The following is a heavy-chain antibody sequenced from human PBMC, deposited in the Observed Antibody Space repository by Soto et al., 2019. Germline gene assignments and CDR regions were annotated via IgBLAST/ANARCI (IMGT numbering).Heavy chain of an antibody. Sequence: ESGGGVVQPGRSLRLSCAASGFTFSSYGMHWVRQAPGKGLEWVAVISYDGSNKYYADSVKGRFTISRDNSKNTLYLQMNSLRAEDTAVYYCAKSKRGDSSGYGLFDYWGQGTLVTVSS. CDR2: ISYDGSNK. CDR3: AKSKRGDSSGYGLFDY. CDR1: GFTFSSYG. D-gene: IGHD3-22*01. J-gene: IGHJ4*02. V-gene: IGHV3-30*18.